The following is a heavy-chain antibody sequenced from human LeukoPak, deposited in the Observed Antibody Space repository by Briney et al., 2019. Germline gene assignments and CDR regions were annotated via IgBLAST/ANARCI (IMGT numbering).Heavy chain of an antibody. CDR3: AREKGYSSGPLDYYYMDV. CDR1: GFTFSSYS. D-gene: IGHD6-19*01. CDR2: ISSSSSYI. V-gene: IGHV3-21*01. J-gene: IGHJ6*03. Sequence: GGSLRLSCAASGFTFSSYSMNWVRQAPGKELEWVSSISSSSSYIYYADSVKGRFTISRDNAKNSLYLQMNSLRAEDTAVYYCAREKGYSSGPLDYYYMDVWGKGTTVTVSS.